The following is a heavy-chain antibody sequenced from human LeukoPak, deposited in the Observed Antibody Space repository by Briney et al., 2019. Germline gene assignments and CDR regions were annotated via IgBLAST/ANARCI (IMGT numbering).Heavy chain of an antibody. CDR3: ARDTSSNWYYNWFDH. V-gene: IGHV3-74*01. CDR1: GFTFSNDW. J-gene: IGHJ5*02. Sequence: PGGSLRLSCEASGFTFSNDWMHWVRQAPGKGLVWISRINGDGSATWYADSVKGRFTISRDNARNTLYLQRNGLRAEDTAVYYCARDTSSNWYYNWFDHWGQGTLVIVSS. D-gene: IGHD6-13*01. CDR2: INGDGSAT.